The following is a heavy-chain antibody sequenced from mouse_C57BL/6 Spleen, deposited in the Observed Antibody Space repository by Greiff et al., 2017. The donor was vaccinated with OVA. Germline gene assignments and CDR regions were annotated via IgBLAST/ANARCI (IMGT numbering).Heavy chain of an antibody. CDR1: GYAFRSSW. J-gene: IGHJ4*01. Sequence: VKLVESGPELVKPGASVKISCKASGYAFRSSWMNWVKQRPGKGLEWIGRIYPGDGDTNYNGKFKGKATLTADKSSSTAYMQLSSLTSEYSAVYFGARLGGSNSCMDYWGQGTSVTVSS. V-gene: IGHV1-82*01. CDR2: IYPGDGDT. D-gene: IGHD2-5*01. CDR3: ARLGGSNSCMDY.